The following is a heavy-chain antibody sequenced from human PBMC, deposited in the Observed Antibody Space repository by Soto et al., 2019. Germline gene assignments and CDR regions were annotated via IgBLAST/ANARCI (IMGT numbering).Heavy chain of an antibody. CDR3: ARHSNRNYGLSSFDY. J-gene: IGHJ4*02. CDR1: GGSVSSYY. V-gene: IGHV4-59*08. D-gene: IGHD4-4*01. Sequence: SGTLSLTCTLFGGSVSSYYRSWILQSPGKGLEWIGYIYYSGSTKYKPSLMSRATIPVDTSKNQLSLKVSSATAADTAVYYCARHSNRNYGLSSFDYWGLGALVTVSS. CDR2: IYYSGST.